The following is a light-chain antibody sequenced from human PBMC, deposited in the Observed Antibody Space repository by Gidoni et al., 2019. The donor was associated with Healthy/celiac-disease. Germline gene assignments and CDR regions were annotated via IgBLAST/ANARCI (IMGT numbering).Light chain of an antibody. J-gene: IGLJ3*02. V-gene: IGLV2-23*02. Sequence: QSALTQPASVSGSPGQSITISCTGTTSDVGSYNLVSWYQQHPGKAPKLMIYEVSKRPSGGSNRFSCSKSGNTASLTISGLQAEDEADYYCCSYAGSSTFWVFGGGTKLTVL. CDR3: CSYAGSSTFWV. CDR2: EVS. CDR1: TSDVGSYNL.